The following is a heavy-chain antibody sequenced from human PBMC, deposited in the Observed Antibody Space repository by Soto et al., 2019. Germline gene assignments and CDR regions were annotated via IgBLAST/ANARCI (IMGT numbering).Heavy chain of an antibody. CDR2: IFYSRNSGST. V-gene: IGHV4-61*03. CDR3: ARVGSSVYYGWFDP. J-gene: IGHJ5*02. D-gene: IGHD3-22*01. Sequence: QVQLQESGPGLVKPSETLSLTCTVSGGAVNSANYYWSWIRQPPGKRLQWIGYIFYSRNSGSTNYTPALECRITISVDTSKNHVSLKLSSVTAADTALYYCARVGSSVYYGWFDPWGQGTLVTVSS. CDR1: GGAVNSANYY.